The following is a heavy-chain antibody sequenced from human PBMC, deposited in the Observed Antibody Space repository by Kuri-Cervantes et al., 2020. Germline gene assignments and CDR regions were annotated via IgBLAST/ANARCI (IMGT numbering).Heavy chain of an antibody. CDR3: ARALLGGSGGSPDAFDI. V-gene: IGHV1-18*01. J-gene: IGHJ3*02. CDR1: GYTFSNYG. D-gene: IGHD2-15*01. Sequence: ASVKVSCKASGYTFSNYGITWMRQAPGQGLEWMGWISTYSPDTIYARKFQGRATITKDTSTSTVYMELSSLRSEDAAVYYCARALLGGSGGSPDAFDIWGQGTMVTVSS. CDR2: ISTYSPDT.